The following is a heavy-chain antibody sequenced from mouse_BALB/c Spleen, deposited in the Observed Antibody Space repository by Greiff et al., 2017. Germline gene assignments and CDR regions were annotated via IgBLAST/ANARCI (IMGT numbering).Heavy chain of an antibody. CDR1: GFTFSDYG. D-gene: IGHD2-1*01. CDR2: ISNLAYSI. V-gene: IGHV5-15*02. CDR3: ARGGNYVNYFDY. J-gene: IGHJ2*01. Sequence: DVKLVESGGGLVQPGGSRKLSCAASGFTFSDYGMAWVRQAPGKGPEWVAFISNLAYSIYYADTVTGRFTISRENAKNTLYLEMSSLRSEDTAMYYCARGGNYVNYFDYWGQGTTLTVSS.